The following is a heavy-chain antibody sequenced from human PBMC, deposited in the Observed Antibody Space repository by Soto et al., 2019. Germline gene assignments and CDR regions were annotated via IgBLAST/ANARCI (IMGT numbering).Heavy chain of an antibody. CDR3: ARHRARNGVDP. CDR1: GGSISSSSYY. J-gene: IGHJ5*02. Sequence: QLQLQESGPGLVKPSETLSLTCIVSGGSISSSSYYWGWIRQPPGKGLEWIGSIYYSGSTYYNPSLKSRVTISVDTSKNQFSLKLSSVTAADTAVFYCARHRARNGVDPWGQGTLVTVSS. D-gene: IGHD6-6*01. V-gene: IGHV4-39*01. CDR2: IYYSGST.